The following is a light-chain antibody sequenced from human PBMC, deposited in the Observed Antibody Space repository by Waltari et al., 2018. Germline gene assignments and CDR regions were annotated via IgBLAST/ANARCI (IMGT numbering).Light chain of an antibody. Sequence: QSVLTQPPSASGTPGQRVTISCSGSSSNLGNNVVNWYQQVPGTAPKLLIYRNDLRPSVVPCRFSASKSGTSAALAISGLQSEDEAEYYCASWDDSLNGHWVFGGGTKVTVL. J-gene: IGLJ3*02. V-gene: IGLV1-44*01. CDR1: SSNLGNNV. CDR3: ASWDDSLNGHWV. CDR2: RND.